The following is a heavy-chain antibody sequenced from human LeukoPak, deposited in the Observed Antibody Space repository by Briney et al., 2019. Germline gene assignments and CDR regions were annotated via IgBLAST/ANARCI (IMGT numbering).Heavy chain of an antibody. CDR2: ISYDGSNK. CDR3: AGSSSGWDYFDY. Sequence: PGRSLRLSCAASGFTFSSYAMHWVRQAPGKGLEWVAVISYDGSNKYYADSVKGRFTISRDNSKSTLYLQMNSLRAEDTAVYYCAGSSSGWDYFDYRGQGTLVTVSS. D-gene: IGHD6-19*01. CDR1: GFTFSSYA. J-gene: IGHJ4*02. V-gene: IGHV3-30*04.